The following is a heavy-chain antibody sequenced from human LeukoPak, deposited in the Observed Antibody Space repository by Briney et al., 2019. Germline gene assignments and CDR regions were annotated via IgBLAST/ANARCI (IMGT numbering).Heavy chain of an antibody. Sequence: PGGSLRLSCAASGFTFSSYAMNWVRQAPGKGLEWVSGLSGSGGATYYVDSVKGRFTISRDTSKNTLYLQMNSLRAEDTAVYYCAIDHRDSSGWHYYFDYWGQGTLVTVSS. D-gene: IGHD6-19*01. CDR3: AIDHRDSSGWHYYFDY. CDR2: LSGSGGAT. CDR1: GFTFSSYA. J-gene: IGHJ4*02. V-gene: IGHV3-23*01.